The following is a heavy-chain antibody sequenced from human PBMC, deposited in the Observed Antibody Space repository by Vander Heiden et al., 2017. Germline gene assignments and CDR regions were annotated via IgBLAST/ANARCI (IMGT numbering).Heavy chain of an antibody. J-gene: IGHJ4*02. CDR3: AKGTVELVGAYTFDY. Sequence: QVQLVESGGGVVQPGRSLRLSCAVSGFTFSSYGMHWVRPAPGKGLEWVAVISYDGSNKYYADSVKGRFTISRDNSKNTLYLQMNSLRAEDTAVYYCAKGTVELVGAYTFDYWGQGTLVTVSS. CDR1: GFTFSSYG. D-gene: IGHD1-26*01. CDR2: ISYDGSNK. V-gene: IGHV3-30*18.